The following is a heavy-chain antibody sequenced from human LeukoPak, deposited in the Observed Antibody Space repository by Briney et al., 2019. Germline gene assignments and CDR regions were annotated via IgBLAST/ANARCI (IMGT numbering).Heavy chain of an antibody. Sequence: GGSLRLSCAASGFTFSSYSMNWVRQAPGKGLEWVATIKQDGSEKYYLDSVKGRFTISRDNAKNSLYLQMSSLRAEDTAVYYCARLAGAWGQGSLVTVSS. CDR1: GFTFSSYS. CDR3: ARLAGA. V-gene: IGHV3-7*01. CDR2: IKQDGSEK. J-gene: IGHJ5*02. D-gene: IGHD3-10*01.